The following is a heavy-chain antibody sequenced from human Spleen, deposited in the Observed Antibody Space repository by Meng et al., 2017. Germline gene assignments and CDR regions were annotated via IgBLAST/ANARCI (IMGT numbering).Heavy chain of an antibody. CDR2: INPKSGDT. CDR1: TYTFPYYC. Sequence: QVPRVQSGAWVQTPGASVKVACHASTYTFPYYCVHWVRRAPGQGLEWMGRINPKSGDTHYAQRLQGRVTMTGDTSISTAYMELSGLRSDDTAMYYCARDEDISAAGKLFGDYWGQGTLVTVSS. J-gene: IGHJ4*02. V-gene: IGHV1-2*06. D-gene: IGHD6-13*01. CDR3: ARDEDISAAGKLFGDY.